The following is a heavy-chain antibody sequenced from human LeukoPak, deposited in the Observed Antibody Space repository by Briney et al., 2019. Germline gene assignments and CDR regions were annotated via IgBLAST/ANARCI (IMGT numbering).Heavy chain of an antibody. CDR2: INHSGST. J-gene: IGHJ4*02. Sequence: PSETLSLTCTVSGGSISTYYWSWIRQPPGKGLEWIGEINHSGSTNYNPSLKSRVTISVDTSKNQFSLKLSSVTAADTAVYYCAREISDIVVVVAATRYYFDYWGQGTLVTVSS. D-gene: IGHD2-15*01. CDR3: AREISDIVVVVAATRYYFDY. CDR1: GGSISTYY. V-gene: IGHV4-34*01.